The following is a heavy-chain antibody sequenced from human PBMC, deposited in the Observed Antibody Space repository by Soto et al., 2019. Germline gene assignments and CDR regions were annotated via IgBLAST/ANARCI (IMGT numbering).Heavy chain of an antibody. J-gene: IGHJ6*02. CDR2: IDPSDPDT. CDR3: ARRSVSTVTTHYFGMDV. V-gene: IGHV5-10-1*01. Sequence: GASLKISCKGSGYNFTNYWIYWVRQMPGKGLEWMGKIDPSDPDTGYSPSFQGHVTISADKSISTAYLQWGSLKASDTAIYYCARRSVSTVTTHYFGMDVWGQGTTVTVSS. D-gene: IGHD4-4*01. CDR1: GYNFTNYW.